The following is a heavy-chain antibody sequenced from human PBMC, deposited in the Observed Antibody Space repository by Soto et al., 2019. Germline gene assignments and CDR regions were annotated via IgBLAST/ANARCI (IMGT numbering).Heavy chain of an antibody. J-gene: IGHJ6*02. D-gene: IGHD2-15*01. CDR1: GGSISSSSYY. V-gene: IGHV4-39*02. CDR2: IYYSGST. Sequence: SETLSLTCTVSGGSISSSSYYWGWIRQPPGKGLEWIGSIYYSGSTYYNPSLKSRVTISVDTSKNQFSLKLSSVTAADTAVYYCAREVVVGAPGGMDVWGQGTTVTVSS. CDR3: AREVVVGAPGGMDV.